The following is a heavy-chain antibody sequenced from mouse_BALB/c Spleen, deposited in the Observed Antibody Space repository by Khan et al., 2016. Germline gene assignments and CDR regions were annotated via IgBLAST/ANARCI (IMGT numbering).Heavy chain of an antibody. V-gene: IGHV1-7*01. CDR3: ARSEWWDAIDY. J-gene: IGHJ2*01. Sequence: QVQLQQSGPELAKPSPSLKLSCTVSGYTITNYCMHWGKQRLRQGQVWMWYFNPYAGYTYYNQNFKNKATMTADKSSSTVYMQMITLTSEDSAVYFFARSEWWDAIDYWGQGTTLTVSS. CDR2: FNPYAGYT. CDR1: GYTITNYC. D-gene: IGHD1-1*02.